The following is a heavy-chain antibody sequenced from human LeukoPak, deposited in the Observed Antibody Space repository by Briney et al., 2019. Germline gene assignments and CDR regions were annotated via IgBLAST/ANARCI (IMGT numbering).Heavy chain of an antibody. J-gene: IGHJ1*01. D-gene: IGHD2-2*01. CDR2: VYYSGGT. V-gene: IGHV4-39*07. CDR1: GGSISSSSYY. CDR3: ARAPRGSTNPQRYFQH. Sequence: PSETLSLTCTVSGGSISSSSYYWGWIRQPPGKGLEWIGRVYYSGGTNYNPSLESRVTISVDTSENQFSLKLSSVTAADTAVYYCARAPRGSTNPQRYFQHWGQGTLVTVSS.